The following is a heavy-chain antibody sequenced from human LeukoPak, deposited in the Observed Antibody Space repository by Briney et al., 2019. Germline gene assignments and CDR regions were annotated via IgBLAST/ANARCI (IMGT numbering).Heavy chain of an antibody. V-gene: IGHV4-39*01. CDR3: ASAGYSSGINYFDY. Sequence: PSETLSLTCTVSGGSISSSSYYWGWIRQPPGKGLEWIGSIYYSGSTYYNPSLKSRVTISVDTSKNQFSLKLSSVTAADTAVYYCASAGYSSGINYFDYWGQGTLVTVSS. CDR1: GGSISSSSYY. D-gene: IGHD6-19*01. J-gene: IGHJ4*02. CDR2: IYYSGST.